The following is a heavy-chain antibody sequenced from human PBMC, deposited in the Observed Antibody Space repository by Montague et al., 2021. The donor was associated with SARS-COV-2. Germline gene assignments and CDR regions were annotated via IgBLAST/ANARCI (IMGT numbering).Heavy chain of an antibody. Sequence: SETLSLTCTVSGGSINDHYRSWIRQPPGKGQEWIGYISSNGKTNYNPSLKSRVTLSADASRSEFSLKLDSVTAADTAVYFCARRGYYDSAGYHWHLDLWGRGMLVTVSS. D-gene: IGHD3-22*01. CDR1: GGSINDHY. V-gene: IGHV4-4*09. CDR2: ISSNGKT. J-gene: IGHJ2*01. CDR3: ARRGYYDSAGYHWHLDL.